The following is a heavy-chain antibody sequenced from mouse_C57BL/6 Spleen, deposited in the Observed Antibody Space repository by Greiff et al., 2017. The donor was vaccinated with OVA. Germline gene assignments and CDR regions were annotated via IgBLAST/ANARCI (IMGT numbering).Heavy chain of an antibody. V-gene: IGHV1-18*01. CDR3: ARERVYYYGSSYRYYFDY. Sequence: VQLQQSGPELVKPGASVKIPCKASGYTFTDYNMDWVKQSHGKSLEWIGDINPNNGGTIYNQKFKGKATLTVDKSSSTAYMELRSLTSEDTAVYYCARERVYYYGSSYRYYFDYWGQGTTLTVSS. D-gene: IGHD1-1*01. J-gene: IGHJ2*01. CDR1: GYTFTDYN. CDR2: INPNNGGT.